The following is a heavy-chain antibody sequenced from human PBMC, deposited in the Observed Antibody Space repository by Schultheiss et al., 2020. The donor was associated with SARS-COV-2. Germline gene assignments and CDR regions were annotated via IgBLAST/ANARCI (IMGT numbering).Heavy chain of an antibody. V-gene: IGHV1-18*01. CDR3: ARGQHYYDSSGYYVPYYGMDV. CDR1: GGTFSSYA. Sequence: ASVKVSCKASGGTFSSYAISWVRQAPGQGLEWMGWISAYNGNTNYAQKLQGRVTMTTDTSTSTAYMELRSLRSDDTAVYYCARGQHYYDSSGYYVPYYGMDVWGQGTTVTVSS. D-gene: IGHD3-22*01. CDR2: ISAYNGNT. J-gene: IGHJ6*02.